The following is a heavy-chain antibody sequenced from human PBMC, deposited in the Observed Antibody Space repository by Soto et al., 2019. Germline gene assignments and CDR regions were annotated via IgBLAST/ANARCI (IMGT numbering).Heavy chain of an antibody. D-gene: IGHD6-13*01. V-gene: IGHV1-2*02. J-gene: IGHJ4*02. Sequence: QVQLVQSGADVKKPGASVKVSCKTSGYTFSGYFMHWLRQAPGQGLEWMGWMNPNSGGTDYAQNFQGRVSMTWDTSISTAYMELSRPRSVDTAIYYGARGYCSSSWGVFDSWGQGTLVTVSS. CDR3: ARGYCSSSWGVFDS. CDR2: MNPNSGGT. CDR1: GYTFSGYF.